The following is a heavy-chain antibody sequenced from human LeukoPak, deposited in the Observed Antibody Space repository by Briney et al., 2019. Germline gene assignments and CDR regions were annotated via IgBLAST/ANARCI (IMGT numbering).Heavy chain of an antibody. CDR1: GASISSYY. CDR3: TIHHIAVALNWFDP. J-gene: IGHJ5*02. CDR2: IYFSGST. V-gene: IGHV4-59*08. D-gene: IGHD6-13*01. Sequence: SETLSLTCTVSGASISSYYWSWIRQPPGKGLGWIGYIYFSGSTNYHPSLKSRVTISVDTSKNQFSLKLSSVTAADTAVYYCTIHHIAVALNWFDPWGQGTLVTVSS.